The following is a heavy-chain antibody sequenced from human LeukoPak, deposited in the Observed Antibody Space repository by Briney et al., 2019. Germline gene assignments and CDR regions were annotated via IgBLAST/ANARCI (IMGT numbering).Heavy chain of an antibody. Sequence: TSETLSLTCSVSGYSISSGYYWAWMRQPPGKGLEWIGSINHSGSTYYNPSLKSRVTVSVHTSKNQFSLRLSSVTAADTAVYYCARVCSSGRCCDQWGQGTLVTVSS. D-gene: IGHD2-15*01. V-gene: IGHV4-38-2*02. CDR2: INHSGST. J-gene: IGHJ4*02. CDR1: GYSISSGYY. CDR3: ARVCSSGRCCDQ.